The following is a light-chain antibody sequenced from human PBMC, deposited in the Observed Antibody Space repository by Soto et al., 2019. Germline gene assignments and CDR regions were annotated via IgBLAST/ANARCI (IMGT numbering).Light chain of an antibody. CDR3: SSFAGINNLL. J-gene: IGLJ2*01. CDR1: SSDVGAYDY. V-gene: IGLV2-8*01. Sequence: QSALTQPPSASGSPGQSVTISCTGTSSDVGAYDYVSWYHQHPGKAPKLMIYEVSQRPSGVPDRFSGSKSGNTASLTISGLQAEDEGDYYCSSFAGINNLLFGGGTKVTVL. CDR2: EVS.